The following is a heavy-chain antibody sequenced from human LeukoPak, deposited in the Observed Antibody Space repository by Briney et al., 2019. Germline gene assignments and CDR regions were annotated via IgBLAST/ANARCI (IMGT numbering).Heavy chain of an antibody. CDR3: AREVARGIDY. CDR1: GFTFSSYS. CDR2: ISSSSSTI. V-gene: IGHV3-48*02. Sequence: PGGSLRLSCAASGFTFSSYSMTWVRQAPGKGLEWVSYISSSSSTIYYADSVKGRFTISRDNAKNPLYLQMNSLRDEDTAVYYCAREVARGIDYWGQGTLVTVSS. D-gene: IGHD2-15*01. J-gene: IGHJ4*02.